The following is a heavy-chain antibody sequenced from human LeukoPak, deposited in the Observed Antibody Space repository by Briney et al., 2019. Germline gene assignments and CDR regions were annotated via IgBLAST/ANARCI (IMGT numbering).Heavy chain of an antibody. Sequence: PGGSLRLSCAASGFTFSNAWMSWVRQAPGKGLEWVSYISSSDNIRYYTDSVKGRFTISRDNAKNSLYLQMNSLRAEDTAVYYCARATGYLSYFDLWGRGTLVTVSS. CDR3: ARATGYLSYFDL. J-gene: IGHJ2*01. V-gene: IGHV3-11*04. CDR1: GFTFSNAW. D-gene: IGHD3-9*01. CDR2: ISSSDNIR.